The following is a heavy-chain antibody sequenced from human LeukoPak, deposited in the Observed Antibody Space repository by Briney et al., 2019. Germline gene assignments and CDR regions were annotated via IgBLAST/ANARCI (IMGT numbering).Heavy chain of an antibody. V-gene: IGHV1-2*02. J-gene: IGHJ6*03. CDR1: GYTFTGYY. CDR3: ARPYSGYDRGYYYYYMDV. CDR2: INPNSGGT. D-gene: IGHD5-12*01. Sequence: EASVKVSCKASGYTFTGYYMHWVRQAPGQGLEWMGWINPNSGGTNYAQKFQGRVTMTRDTSISTAYMELSRLRSDDTAVYYCARPYSGYDRGYYYYYMDVWGKGTTVTVSS.